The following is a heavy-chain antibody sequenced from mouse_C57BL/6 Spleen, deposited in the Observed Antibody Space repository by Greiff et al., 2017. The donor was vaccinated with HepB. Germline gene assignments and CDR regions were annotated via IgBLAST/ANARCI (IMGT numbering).Heavy chain of an antibody. J-gene: IGHJ2*01. CDR1: GYTFTDYE. CDR2: IDPETGGT. V-gene: IGHV1-15*01. CDR3: TRFGNYPYFDY. D-gene: IGHD2-1*01. Sequence: LVESGAELVRPGASVTLSCKASGYTFTDYEMHWVKQTPVHGLEWIGAIDPETGGTAYNQKFKGKAILTADKSSSTAYMELRSLTSEDSAVYYCTRFGNYPYFDYWGQGTTLTVSS.